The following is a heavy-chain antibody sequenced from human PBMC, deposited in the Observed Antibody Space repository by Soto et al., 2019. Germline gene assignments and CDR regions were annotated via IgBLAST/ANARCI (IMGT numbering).Heavy chain of an antibody. Sequence: ASVKVSCKASGYTFTNYALHWVRQAPGQRLEWMGWINPGNGNTKSSQKFQGRVTITRDTSASTAYMELSSLRSEDTAVYYCARGGDIVVVAADYGMDVWGQGTKVTVYS. D-gene: IGHD2-15*01. V-gene: IGHV1-3*01. J-gene: IGHJ6*02. CDR2: INPGNGNT. CDR3: ARGGDIVVVAADYGMDV. CDR1: GYTFTNYA.